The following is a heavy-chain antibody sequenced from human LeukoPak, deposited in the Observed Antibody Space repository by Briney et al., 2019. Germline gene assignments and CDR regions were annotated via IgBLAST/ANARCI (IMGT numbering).Heavy chain of an antibody. V-gene: IGHV1-2*02. CDR1: GYTFTDYY. Sequence: ASVKVSCKTSGYTFTDYYLHWVRHAPGQGLEWMGWINPNSGRTSSAQKFQGRVTMTRDTSIATVYMEVSRLTSDDTAIYYCARADRLHGGPYLIGPWGQGTLVTVSS. J-gene: IGHJ5*02. CDR2: INPNSGRT. CDR3: ARADRLHGGPYLIGP. D-gene: IGHD2-21*01.